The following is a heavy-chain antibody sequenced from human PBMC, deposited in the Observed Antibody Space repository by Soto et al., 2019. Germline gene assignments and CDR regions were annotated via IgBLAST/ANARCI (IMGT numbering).Heavy chain of an antibody. V-gene: IGHV1-8*01. CDR3: AATYYDFWSGYYFDY. D-gene: IGHD3-3*01. CDR2: MNPDSGNT. CDR1: GYTFTSYD. J-gene: IGHJ4*02. Sequence: ASVKVSCKTSGYTFTSYDINWVRQATGQGLEWMGWMNPDSGNTGYAQKFQGRVTMTRNTSISTAYMELSSLRSEDTAVYYCAATYYDFWSGYYFDYWGQGTLVTVSS.